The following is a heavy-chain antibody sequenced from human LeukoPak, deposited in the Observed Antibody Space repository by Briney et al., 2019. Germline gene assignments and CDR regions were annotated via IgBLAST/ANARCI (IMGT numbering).Heavy chain of an antibody. CDR1: GGSISSSSHY. J-gene: IGHJ4*02. V-gene: IGHV4-39*06. Sequence: PSETLSLTCTVSGGSISSSSHYWGWIRQPPGKGLEWIGRIYYRGNTYYNPSLKSRVTISVDTSKNQFALKMTSVIAADTAVYYCARDEHGDFQGFDYWGQGTRVTVSS. D-gene: IGHD4-17*01. CDR3: ARDEHGDFQGFDY. CDR2: IYYRGNT.